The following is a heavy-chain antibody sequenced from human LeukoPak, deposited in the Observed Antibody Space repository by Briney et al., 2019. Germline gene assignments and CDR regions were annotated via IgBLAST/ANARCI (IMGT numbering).Heavy chain of an antibody. CDR1: GFTFSSYA. V-gene: IGHV3-30-3*01. CDR2: ISYDGSNK. CDR3: ARDSGYCSGGSCYGGVFDY. Sequence: GRSLRLSCAASGFTFSSYAMHWVRQAPGKGLEWVAVISYDGSNKYYADSVKGRFTISRDNSKNTLYLQMNSLRAEDTAVYYCARDSGYCSGGSCYGGVFDYWGQGTLVTASS. D-gene: IGHD2-15*01. J-gene: IGHJ4*02.